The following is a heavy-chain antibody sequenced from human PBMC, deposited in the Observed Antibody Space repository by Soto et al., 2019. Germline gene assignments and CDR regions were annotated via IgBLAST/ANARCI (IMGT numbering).Heavy chain of an antibody. J-gene: IGHJ5*02. CDR1: GGSISSGGFS. D-gene: IGHD3-22*01. CDR2: IYHSGST. Sequence: QLQLQESGSGLVKPSQTLSLTCAVSGGSISSGGFSWSWRRQPPGKGLEWIGYIYHSGSTYYNPSLKSRVTLSVDRSTNQFSLKLSSVTGADMAVSYGARVVSGAWGQGTLVTVSS. V-gene: IGHV4-30-2*01. CDR3: ARVVSGA.